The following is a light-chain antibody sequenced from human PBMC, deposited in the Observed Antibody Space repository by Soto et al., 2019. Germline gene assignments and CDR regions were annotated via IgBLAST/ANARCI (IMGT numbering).Light chain of an antibody. V-gene: IGKV1-33*01. Sequence: DIQMTQSPSSLSASVGDRVTITCQASQDISNYLNWYQQKPGKAPKLLIYDASNLETGVPSRFSGSGSGTEFTLTISSLQPDDSATYYCQQYNSYSEAFGQGTKVDIK. CDR2: DAS. CDR1: QDISNY. CDR3: QQYNSYSEA. J-gene: IGKJ1*01.